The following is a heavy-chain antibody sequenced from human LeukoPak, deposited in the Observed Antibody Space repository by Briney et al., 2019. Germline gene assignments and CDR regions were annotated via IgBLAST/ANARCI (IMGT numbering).Heavy chain of an antibody. CDR2: IIPIFGTA. D-gene: IGHD2-2*02. J-gene: IGHJ6*02. CDR3: ASPRGDCSSTSCYIDYYYGMDV. V-gene: IGHV1-69*13. Sequence: SVKVSCKASGGTFSSYAISWVRQAPGQGLEWMGGIIPIFGTANYAQKFQGRVTITADESTSTAYMELSSLRSEDTAVYYCASPRGDCSSTSCYIDYYYGMDVWGQGTTVTASS. CDR1: GGTFSSYA.